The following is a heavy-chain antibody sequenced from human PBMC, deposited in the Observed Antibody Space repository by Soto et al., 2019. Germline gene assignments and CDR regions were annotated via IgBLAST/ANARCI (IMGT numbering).Heavy chain of an antibody. Sequence: SETLSLTCTVSGGSISSYYWSWIRQPPGKGLEWIGYIYYSGSTNYNPSLKSRVTISVDTSKNQFSLKLSSVTAADTAVYYCARGWAGSSSWSDYYYYGMDVWGQGTTVTVS. J-gene: IGHJ6*02. CDR2: IYYSGST. D-gene: IGHD6-13*01. CDR3: ARGWAGSSSWSDYYYYGMDV. V-gene: IGHV4-59*01. CDR1: GGSISSYY.